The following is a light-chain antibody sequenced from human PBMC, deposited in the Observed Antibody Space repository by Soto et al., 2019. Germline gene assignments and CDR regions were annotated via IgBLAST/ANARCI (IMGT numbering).Light chain of an antibody. J-gene: IGKJ1*01. Sequence: ETVLTQSPGTLSLSPGERATLSCRASQTIRSNYLAWYRQTPGQAPRLLIYGASNWATGIADRFSGSGSGTDFTLIISSLEPEDFALYYCQQYGSSPWTFGQGTKVEIK. CDR1: QTIRSNY. V-gene: IGKV3-20*01. CDR2: GAS. CDR3: QQYGSSPWT.